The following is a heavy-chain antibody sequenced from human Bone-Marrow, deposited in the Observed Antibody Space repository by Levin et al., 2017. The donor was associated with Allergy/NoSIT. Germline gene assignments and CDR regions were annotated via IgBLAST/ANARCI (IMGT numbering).Heavy chain of an antibody. CDR3: ARDASDYYDSILWGYFDF. D-gene: IGHD3-22*01. Sequence: GGSLRLSCVASGFRFSTYAMTWVRQGPGKGLEYVAAISGSGGTTSYADFVQGRFVISRDNSRNTVHLQMNSLSAEDAAVYYCARDASDYYDSILWGYFDFWGQGVQVAVSS. CDR1: GFRFSTYA. V-gene: IGHV3-23*01. J-gene: IGHJ4*02. CDR2: ISGSGGTT.